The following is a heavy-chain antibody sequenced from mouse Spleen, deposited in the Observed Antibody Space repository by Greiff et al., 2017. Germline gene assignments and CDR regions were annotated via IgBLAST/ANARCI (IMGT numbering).Heavy chain of an antibody. Sequence: VQLVESGPGLVAPSQSLSITCTVSGFSLTSYGVDWVRQSPGKGLEWLGVIWGGGSTNYNSALKSRLSISKDNSKSQVFLKMNSLQTDDTAMYYCASFSYGYGSSLFAYWGQGTLVTVSA. J-gene: IGHJ3*01. D-gene: IGHD1-1*01. CDR3: ASFSYGYGSSLFAY. V-gene: IGHV2-6*01. CDR1: GFSLTSYG. CDR2: IWGGGST.